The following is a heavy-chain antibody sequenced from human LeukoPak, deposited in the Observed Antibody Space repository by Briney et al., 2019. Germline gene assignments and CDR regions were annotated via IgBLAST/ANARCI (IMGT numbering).Heavy chain of an antibody. D-gene: IGHD3-10*01. J-gene: IGHJ4*02. CDR3: ARVVGSGSHPFDY. V-gene: IGHV4-59*12. CDR1: GGSMSPYH. CDR2: IYYSGST. Sequence: PSETLSLTCTVSGGSMSPYHWGWIRQPPGKGLEWTGYIYYSGSTNYNPSLNSRVTISVDTSKNQFSLKLSSVTAADTAVYYCARVVGSGSHPFDYWGQGTLVTVSS.